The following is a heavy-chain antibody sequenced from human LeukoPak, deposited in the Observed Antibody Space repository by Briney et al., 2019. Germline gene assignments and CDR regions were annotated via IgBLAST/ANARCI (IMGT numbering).Heavy chain of an antibody. CDR1: GDSISSSSYH. V-gene: IGHV4-39*01. CDR3: ARRWGSAGSYQRDY. D-gene: IGHD3-10*01. Sequence: SETLFLTCTVSGDSISSSSYHWGWIRQPPGKGLEWIGSISYSGSTYYNPSLKSRVTISVDTSKNQLSLNLSSVTAADTAVYYCARRWGSAGSYQRDYWGQGTLVTVSS. CDR2: ISYSGST. J-gene: IGHJ4*02.